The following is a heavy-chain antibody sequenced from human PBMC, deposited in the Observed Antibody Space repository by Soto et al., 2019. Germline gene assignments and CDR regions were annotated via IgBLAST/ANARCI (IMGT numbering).Heavy chain of an antibody. D-gene: IGHD3-10*01. CDR3: AREGSGSYYYYYYYMDV. J-gene: IGHJ6*03. CDR2: ISSSASTI. Sequence: QVRLVESGGGLVEPGGSLRLSCAASGFTFSDYYMSWIRQAPGKGLEWVSYISSSASTIYYADSVKGRFTISRDNAKNSLYLEMNSLRAEDTAVYYCAREGSGSYYYYYYYMDVWGKGTTVTVSS. CDR1: GFTFSDYY. V-gene: IGHV3-11*01.